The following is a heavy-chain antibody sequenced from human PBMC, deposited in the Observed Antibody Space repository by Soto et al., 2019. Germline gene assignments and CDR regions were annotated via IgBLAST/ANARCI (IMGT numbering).Heavy chain of an antibody. J-gene: IGHJ6*02. CDR1: GGTFSSYT. V-gene: IGHV1-69*02. CDR2: IIPILGIA. D-gene: IGHD2-21*02. Sequence: QVQLVQSGAEVNKPGSSVKVSCKASGGTFSSYTISWVRQAPGQGLEWMGRIIPILGIANYAQKFQGRVTITADKSTSTAYMELSSLRSEDTAVYYCARAYCGGDCYSDYYYYGMDVWGQGTTVTVSS. CDR3: ARAYCGGDCYSDYYYYGMDV.